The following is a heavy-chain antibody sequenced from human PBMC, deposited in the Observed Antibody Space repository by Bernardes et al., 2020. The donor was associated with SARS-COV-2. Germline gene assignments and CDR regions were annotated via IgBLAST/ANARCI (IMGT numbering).Heavy chain of an antibody. V-gene: IGHV1-2*02. CDR1: GYTFTGYY. CDR2: INPNSGGT. J-gene: IGHJ6*02. Sequence: ASVKVSCKASGYTFTGYYMHSVRQAPGQGLEWMGWINPNSGGTNYAQKFQGRVTMTRDTSISTAYMELSRLRSDDTAVYYCARGGGRVVPAANQAYYYYGMDVWGQGTTVTVSS. D-gene: IGHD2-2*01. CDR3: ARGGGRVVPAANQAYYYYGMDV.